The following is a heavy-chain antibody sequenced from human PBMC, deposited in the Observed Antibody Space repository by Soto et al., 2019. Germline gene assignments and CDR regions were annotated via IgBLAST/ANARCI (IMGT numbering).Heavy chain of an antibody. D-gene: IGHD3-9*01. Sequence: QVQLVESGGGVVQPGRSLRLSCAASGFTFSSYAMHWVRQAPGKGLEWVAVISYDGSNKYYADSVKGRFTISRDNSKNTLYLQMNSLRADDKAVNYCARDGGVLRYFAWLFGYWGQGTLVTVSS. CDR3: ARDGGVLRYFAWLFGY. V-gene: IGHV3-30-3*01. CDR2: ISYDGSNK. J-gene: IGHJ4*02. CDR1: GFTFSSYA.